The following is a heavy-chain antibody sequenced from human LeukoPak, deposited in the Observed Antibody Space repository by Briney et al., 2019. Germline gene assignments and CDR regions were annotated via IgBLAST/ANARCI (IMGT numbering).Heavy chain of an antibody. Sequence: GGSLRLSCAASGFTFSSYSMNWVRQAPGKGLEWVSSISSSSSYIYYADSVKGRFTISRDNAKNSLYLQMNSLRAEDTALYHCARQYCSGGSCYPPYYYAMDVWGQGTTVTVSS. D-gene: IGHD2-15*01. V-gene: IGHV3-21*04. CDR2: ISSSSSYI. CDR3: ARQYCSGGSCYPPYYYAMDV. CDR1: GFTFSSYS. J-gene: IGHJ6*02.